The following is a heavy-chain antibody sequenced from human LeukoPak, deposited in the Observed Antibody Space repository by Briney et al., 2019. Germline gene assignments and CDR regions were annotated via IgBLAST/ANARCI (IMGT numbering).Heavy chain of an antibody. CDR3: ARSMGLRDYYYYMDV. D-gene: IGHD2-8*01. Sequence: ASVKVSCKASGYTFTSYYMHWVRQAPGQGLEWMGIINPSGGSTSYAQKFQGRVTMTRDTSTSTVYMELSSLRSEDTAVYYCARSMGLRDYYYYMDVWGKGTTVTVSS. V-gene: IGHV1-46*01. J-gene: IGHJ6*03. CDR1: GYTFTSYY. CDR2: INPSGGST.